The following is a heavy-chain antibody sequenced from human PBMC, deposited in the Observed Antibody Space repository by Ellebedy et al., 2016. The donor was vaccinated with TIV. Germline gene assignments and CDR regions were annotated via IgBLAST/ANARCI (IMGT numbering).Heavy chain of an antibody. D-gene: IGHD5-24*01. V-gene: IGHV4-39*01. Sequence: MPSETLSLTCTVSGGSISSSSYYWGWIRQPPGKGLEWIGNIYYTGSTYHNPSLKSRVTISVDTSKNQFSLKLSSVTAADTAVYYCASLEMATILDAFDIWGQGTKVTVSS. CDR2: IYYTGST. CDR3: ASLEMATILDAFDI. J-gene: IGHJ3*02. CDR1: GGSISSSSYY.